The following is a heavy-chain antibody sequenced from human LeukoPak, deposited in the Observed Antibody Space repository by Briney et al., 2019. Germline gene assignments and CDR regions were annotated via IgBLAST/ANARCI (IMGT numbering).Heavy chain of an antibody. V-gene: IGHV3-23*01. CDR3: AKDMGDIAVAGIEPTFDY. D-gene: IGHD6-19*01. J-gene: IGHJ4*02. CDR2: ISGSGGST. CDR1: GFTFSSYG. Sequence: GGSLRLSCAASGFTFSSYGMSWVRQAPGKGLEWVSAISGSGGSTYYADSVKGRFTISRDNSKNTLYLQMNSLRAEDTAVYYCAKDMGDIAVAGIEPTFDYWGQGTLVTVSS.